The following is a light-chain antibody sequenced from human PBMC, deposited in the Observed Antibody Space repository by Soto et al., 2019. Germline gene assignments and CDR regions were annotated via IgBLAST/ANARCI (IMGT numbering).Light chain of an antibody. CDR3: QQYNNWPPT. J-gene: IGKJ1*01. CDR2: GAS. V-gene: IGKV3D-15*01. CDR1: QSVSGN. Sequence: EIVMTQSPATLSMSPGERATLSCRASQSVSGNLAWYQQNPGQAPRLLIYGASTRATGIPARFSGSGSGTEFTLTISSLQSEDFAVYYCQQYNNWPPTFGQGTKVEIK.